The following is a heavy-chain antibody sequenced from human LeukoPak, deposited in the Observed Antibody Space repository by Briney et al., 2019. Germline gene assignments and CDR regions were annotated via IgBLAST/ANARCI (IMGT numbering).Heavy chain of an antibody. CDR3: ARGPRQNSSFYV. CDR1: GGSISSADFY. J-gene: IGHJ4*02. V-gene: IGHV4-34*01. CDR2: INHSGST. D-gene: IGHD6-19*01. Sequence: PSETLSLTCAVSGGSISSADFYWSWIRQPPGKGLEWIGEINHSGSTNYNPSLKSRVTISVDTSKNQFSLKLSSVTAADTAVYYCARGPRQNSSFYVWGQGTLVNVSS.